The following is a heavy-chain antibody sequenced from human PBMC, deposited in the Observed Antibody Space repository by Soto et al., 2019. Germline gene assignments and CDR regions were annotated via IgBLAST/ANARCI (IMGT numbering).Heavy chain of an antibody. Sequence: QVQLVQSGAEVKRPGASVKVSCKASGYTFTTHYIHWVRQAPGQGPEWMGKINPDSGSTIFARKFQGIVTFTRDTSTTTVYMELSSLRSDDTAVYYCCRGPNSGSSYTPFDYWGQRTLVTVSS. V-gene: IGHV1-46*03. J-gene: IGHJ4*02. CDR3: CRGPNSGSSYTPFDY. CDR2: INPDSGST. CDR1: GYTFTTHY. D-gene: IGHD1-26*01.